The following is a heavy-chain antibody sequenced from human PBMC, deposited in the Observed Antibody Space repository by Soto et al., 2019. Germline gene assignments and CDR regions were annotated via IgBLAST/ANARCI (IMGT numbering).Heavy chain of an antibody. CDR2: IIPIFGTA. V-gene: IGHV1-69*13. CDR3: ARERQQLVRGYYYYYGMDV. D-gene: IGHD6-13*01. Sequence: GASVKVSCKASGGTFSSYAISWVRQAPGQGLEWMGGIIPIFGTANYAQKFQGRVTITADESTSTAYMELSSLRSEDTAVYYCARERQQLVRGYYYYYGMDVWGQGTTVTVSS. J-gene: IGHJ6*02. CDR1: GGTFSSYA.